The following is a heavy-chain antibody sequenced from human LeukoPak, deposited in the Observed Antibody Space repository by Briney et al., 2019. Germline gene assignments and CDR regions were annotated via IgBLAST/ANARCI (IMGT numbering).Heavy chain of an antibody. V-gene: IGHV3-7*01. CDR2: IKQDGSEK. D-gene: IGHD3-3*01. CDR1: GFTFSSYW. Sequence: GGSLRLSCAASGFTFSSYWMSWVRQAPGKGLEWVANIKQDGSEKYYVDSVKGRFTISRDNAKNSLYLQMNSLRAEDTAVYYCARVRNPGARNFDSWGQETLVTVSS. J-gene: IGHJ4*02. CDR3: ARVRNPGARNFDS.